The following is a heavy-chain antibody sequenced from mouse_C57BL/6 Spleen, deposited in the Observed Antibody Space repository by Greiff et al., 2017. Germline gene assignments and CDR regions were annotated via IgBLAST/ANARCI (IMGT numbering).Heavy chain of an antibody. Sequence: QVQLQQSGAELMKPGASVKLSCKATGYTFTGYWIEWVKQRPGHGLEWIGEILPGSGSTNYNEKFKGKATFTADTSSNTAYMQLSSLTTEDSAIYYCARGRNGIYYDYDRGDYFDYWGQGTTLTVSS. CDR2: ILPGSGST. J-gene: IGHJ2*01. D-gene: IGHD2-4*01. CDR3: ARGRNGIYYDYDRGDYFDY. V-gene: IGHV1-9*01. CDR1: GYTFTGYW.